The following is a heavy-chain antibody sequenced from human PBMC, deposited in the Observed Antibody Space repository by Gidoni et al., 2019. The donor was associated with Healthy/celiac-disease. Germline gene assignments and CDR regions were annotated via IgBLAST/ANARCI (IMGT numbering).Heavy chain of an antibody. CDR2: IYYSGST. D-gene: IGHD3-10*01. CDR3: ARWGSGSYSPFDY. CDR1: GRSISSSSYY. Sequence: QLQLQESGPGLVTPSETLSLTCTVSGRSISSSSYYWGWIRQPPGKGLEWIGSIYYSGSTYYNPSLKRRVTISVDTSKNQFSLKLSSVTAADTAVYYCARWGSGSYSPFDYWGQGTLVTVSS. V-gene: IGHV4-39*01. J-gene: IGHJ4*02.